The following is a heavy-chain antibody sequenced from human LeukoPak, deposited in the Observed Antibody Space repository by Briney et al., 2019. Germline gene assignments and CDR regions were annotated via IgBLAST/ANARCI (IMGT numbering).Heavy chain of an antibody. V-gene: IGHV1-58*01. Sequence: SVKLSCKASRFTFSSSAVQWVRQARGQRLEWIGWIVVGSGSTNYAQKFQERVTITRDMSTSTAYMELSSLRSEDTAVYYCAAEIPVRFDPWGQGTLVTVSS. D-gene: IGHD2-21*01. J-gene: IGHJ5*02. CDR3: AAEIPVRFDP. CDR1: RFTFSSSA. CDR2: IVVGSGST.